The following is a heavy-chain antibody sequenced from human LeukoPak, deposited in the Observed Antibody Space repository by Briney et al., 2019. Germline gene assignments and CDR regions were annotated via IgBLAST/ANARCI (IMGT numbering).Heavy chain of an antibody. Sequence: SVKVSCKASGGTFSSYAISWVRQAPGQGLEWMGRIIPILGIANYAQKFQGRVTITADKSTSTAYMELSGLRSEDTAVYYCARDSGITIFGGLNDYWGQGTLVTVSS. CDR1: GGTFSSYA. CDR3: ARDSGITIFGGLNDY. V-gene: IGHV1-69*04. D-gene: IGHD3-3*01. J-gene: IGHJ4*02. CDR2: IIPILGIA.